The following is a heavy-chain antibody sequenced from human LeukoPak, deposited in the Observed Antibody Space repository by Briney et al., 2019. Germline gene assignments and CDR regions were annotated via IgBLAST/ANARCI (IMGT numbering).Heavy chain of an antibody. CDR1: GYTLTGYY. J-gene: IGHJ4*02. CDR3: ARATGSSISSRSLLH. V-gene: IGHV1-2*02. Sequence: ASVKVSCKASGYTLTGYYMHWVRQAPGQGLEWMGWINPNSGGTNYAQKFQGRVTMTRDTSISTAYMELSRLRSDDTAVYYCARATGSSISSRSLLHWGQGTLVTVS. CDR2: INPNSGGT. D-gene: IGHD6-13*01.